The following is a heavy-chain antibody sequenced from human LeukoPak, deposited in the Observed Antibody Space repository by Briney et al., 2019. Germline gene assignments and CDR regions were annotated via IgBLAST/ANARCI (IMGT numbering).Heavy chain of an antibody. Sequence: GGSLRLSCAASGFTFSSYGMNWVRQAPGKGLEWVSSISSSSSYIYYADSVKGRFTISRDNAKNSLYLQMNSLRAEDTAVYYCARVGLRPYFDYWGQGTLVTVSS. D-gene: IGHD5-12*01. V-gene: IGHV3-21*01. CDR1: GFTFSSYG. CDR2: ISSSSSYI. CDR3: ARVGLRPYFDY. J-gene: IGHJ4*02.